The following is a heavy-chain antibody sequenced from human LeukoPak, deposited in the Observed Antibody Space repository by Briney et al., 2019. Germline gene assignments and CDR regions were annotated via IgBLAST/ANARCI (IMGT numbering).Heavy chain of an antibody. V-gene: IGHV3-66*02. CDR3: ARDWVTTDAFDI. CDR1: GFTISSNY. J-gene: IGHJ3*02. Sequence: PGGSLRLSCAASGFTISSNYMSWVRQARGRGLECVSVLYIGRSTYYADSVKGRFTISRDNSKNTLYLQMNSLRAEDTAVYYCARDWVTTDAFDIWGQGTMVTVSS. D-gene: IGHD4-17*01. CDR2: LYIGRST.